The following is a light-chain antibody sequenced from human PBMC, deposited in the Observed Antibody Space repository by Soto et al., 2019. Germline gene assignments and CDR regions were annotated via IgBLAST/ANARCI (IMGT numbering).Light chain of an antibody. CDR3: CSLTTSHTYV. Sequence: QSAVTQPACVSVSPGQSITISCTGTSSDIGHYDYVSWYQQHPGKAPKLMIYHVTYRPSGVSNRYSGSKSGNSASLTISGLQADDEADYYCCSLTTSHTYVFGSGTKVTVL. CDR2: HVT. CDR1: SSDIGHYDY. J-gene: IGLJ1*01. V-gene: IGLV2-14*03.